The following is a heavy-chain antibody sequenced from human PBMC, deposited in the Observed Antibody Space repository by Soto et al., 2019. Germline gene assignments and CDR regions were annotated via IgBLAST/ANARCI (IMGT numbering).Heavy chain of an antibody. CDR2: INSDGSST. D-gene: IGHD3-22*01. CDR1: GFTFSSYW. Sequence: EVQLVESGGGLVQPGGSLRLSCAASGFTFSSYWMHWVRQAPGKGLVWVSRINSDGSSTSYADSVKGRFTITRDNAKNTLYLQMNSSRAQDTAVYYGARELIVVVKSDYCGMVVWGRGTTVTVCS. CDR3: ARELIVVVKSDYCGMVV. V-gene: IGHV3-74*01. J-gene: IGHJ6*02.